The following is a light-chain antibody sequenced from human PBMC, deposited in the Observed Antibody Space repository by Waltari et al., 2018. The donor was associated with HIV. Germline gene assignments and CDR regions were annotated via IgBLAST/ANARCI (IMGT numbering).Light chain of an antibody. J-gene: IGKJ2*01. Sequence: EIVLTQSTGTLSFSPGEGATLSCRASQTVTSSYLACYQQRPSQAPCIRIYDASNRPTGIAGRLSSSGSETDFTLTISRLEPEDFAVYYCHQYAASPRTFGQGTKVEIK. V-gene: IGKV3-20*01. CDR3: HQYAASPRT. CDR2: DAS. CDR1: QTVTSSY.